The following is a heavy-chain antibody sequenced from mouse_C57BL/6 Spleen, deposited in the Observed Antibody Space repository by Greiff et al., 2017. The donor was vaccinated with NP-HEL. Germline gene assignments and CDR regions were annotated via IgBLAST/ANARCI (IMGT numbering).Heavy chain of an antibody. D-gene: IGHD1-1*01. CDR3: ARSPYYYGSSYSDGYFDV. CDR2: IYWDDDK. CDR1: GFSLSTSGMG. Sequence: QVTLKVSGPGILQSSQTLSLTCSFSGFSLSTSGMGVSWIRQPSGKGLEWLAHIYWDDDKRYNPSLKSRLTISQDTSRNQVFLKITSVDTADTATYYCARSPYYYGSSYSDGYFDVWGTGTTVTVSS. V-gene: IGHV8-12*01. J-gene: IGHJ1*03.